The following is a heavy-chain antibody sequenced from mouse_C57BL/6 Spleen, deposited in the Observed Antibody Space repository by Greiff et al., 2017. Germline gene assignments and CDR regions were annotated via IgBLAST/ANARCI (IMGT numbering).Heavy chain of an antibody. CDR2: IRSKSNNYAT. V-gene: IGHV10-1*01. D-gene: IGHD1-1*01. CDR1: GFSFNTYA. J-gene: IGHJ2*01. Sequence: EVKVVESGGGLVQPKGSLKLSCAASGFSFNTYAMNWVRQAPGKGLEWVARIRSKSNNYATYYADSVKDRFTISRDDSESMLYLQMNNLKTEDTAMYYCVRERAVYYGSSYEYFDYWGQGTTLTVSS. CDR3: VRERAVYYGSSYEYFDY.